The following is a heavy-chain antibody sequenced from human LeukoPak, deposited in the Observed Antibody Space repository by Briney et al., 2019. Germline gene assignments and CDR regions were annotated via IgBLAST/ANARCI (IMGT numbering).Heavy chain of an antibody. D-gene: IGHD3-16*02. J-gene: IGHJ6*03. CDR3: ARHIGGGIEDMDV. CDR1: GGSFGSYD. Sequence: PSETLTLTCMVSGGSFGSYDWSWIRQAPGKGLEWIGHIYVTGSTRYNPYLQSRGTTSVETSWNQLFLKRSSVTAEDTAVYYCARHIGGGIEDMDVWGTGTKVTVSS. V-gene: IGHV4-59*08. CDR2: IYVTGST.